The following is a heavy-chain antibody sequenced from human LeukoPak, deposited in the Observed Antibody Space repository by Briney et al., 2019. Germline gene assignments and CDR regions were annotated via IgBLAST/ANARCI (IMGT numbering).Heavy chain of an antibody. V-gene: IGHV3-30*18. D-gene: IGHD3-22*01. Sequence: GGSLRLSCVASGFTFSNYGMHWVRQAPGKGLEWVTTISYDGNDEYYADSVKGRFTISRDNSKNTLYLEMSSLRIEDTAVYYCAKDPYSSRMEYIQQWGQGTLVIVSS. J-gene: IGHJ1*01. CDR2: ISYDGNDE. CDR1: GFTFSNYG. CDR3: AKDPYSSRMEYIQQ.